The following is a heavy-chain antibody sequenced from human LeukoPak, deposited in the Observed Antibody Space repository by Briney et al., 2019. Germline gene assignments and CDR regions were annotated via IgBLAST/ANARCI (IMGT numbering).Heavy chain of an antibody. CDR2: MNPNSGNT. CDR3: ASPIGSSSWYRDGMDV. Sequence: ASVKVSCKASGYTFTSYDIHWVRQATGQGLEWMGWMNPNSGNTGYAQKFQGRVTMTRNTSISTAYMELSSLRSEDTAVYYCASPIGSSSWYRDGMDVWGQGTTVTVS. J-gene: IGHJ6*02. CDR1: GYTFTSYD. V-gene: IGHV1-8*01. D-gene: IGHD6-13*01.